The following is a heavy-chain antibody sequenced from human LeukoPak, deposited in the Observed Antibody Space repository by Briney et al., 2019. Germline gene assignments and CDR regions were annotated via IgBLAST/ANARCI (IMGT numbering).Heavy chain of an antibody. CDR2: IYNDGRT. J-gene: IGHJ4*02. D-gene: IGHD4-17*01. V-gene: IGHV3-53*01. Sequence: GGSLRLSCAASGFIVNNKYMTWVRQAPGKGLEWVSLIYNDGRTYYADSVKGRCTISRDNSKNTLYLQMNSLRAEDTAVYYCARGKTTVTPGLHDYWGQGTLVTVSS. CDR1: GFIVNNKY. CDR3: ARGKTTVTPGLHDY.